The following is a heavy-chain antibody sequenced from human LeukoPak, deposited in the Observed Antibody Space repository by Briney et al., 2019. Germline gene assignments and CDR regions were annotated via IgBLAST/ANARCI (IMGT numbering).Heavy chain of an antibody. CDR2: IYTSGST. CDR3: ARGTPAKAARPNYYYYYYMDV. CDR1: GGSISSYY. D-gene: IGHD6-6*01. V-gene: IGHV4-4*07. Sequence: PSETLSLTCTVSGGSISSYYWSWIRQPAGKGLEWIGRIYTSGSTNYNPSLKSRVTMSVDTSKNQFSLKLSSVTAADTAVYYCARGTPAKAARPNYYYYYYMDVWGKGTTVTVSS. J-gene: IGHJ6*03.